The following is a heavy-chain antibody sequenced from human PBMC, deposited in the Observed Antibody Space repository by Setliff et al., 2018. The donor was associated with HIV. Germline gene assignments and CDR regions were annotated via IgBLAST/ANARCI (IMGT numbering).Heavy chain of an antibody. J-gene: IGHJ4*02. V-gene: IGHV4-38-2*02. D-gene: IGHD3-10*01. CDR3: ARQPPLSVLQVWFGDY. Sequence: SETLSLTCSVSGFSISSGHYWGWIRQSPGKGLEWIGSVNHRGDAYYIASLKSRVTMSVDTSKNQFFLNLASVTASDTAIYYCARQPPLSVLQVWFGDYWGQGMLVTVSS. CDR2: VNHRGDA. CDR1: GFSISSGHY.